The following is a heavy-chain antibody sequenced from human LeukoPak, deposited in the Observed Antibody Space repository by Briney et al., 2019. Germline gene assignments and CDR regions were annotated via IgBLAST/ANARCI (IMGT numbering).Heavy chain of an antibody. D-gene: IGHD2-2*01. CDR2: INHSGST. J-gene: IGHJ4*02. CDR1: GGSFSGYY. CDR3: ARHLPAAAIPFDY. Sequence: SETLSLTCAVYGGSFSGYYWSWIRQPPGKGLEWIGEINHSGSTNYNPSLKSRVTISVDTSKNQFSLKLSSVTAADTAVYYCARHLPAAAIPFDYWGQGTLVTVSS. V-gene: IGHV4-34*01.